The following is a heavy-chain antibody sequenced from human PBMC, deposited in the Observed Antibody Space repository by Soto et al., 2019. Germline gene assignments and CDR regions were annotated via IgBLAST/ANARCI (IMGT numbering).Heavy chain of an antibody. CDR1: GFTFSSYG. CDR2: IWYDGSNK. CDR3: ARGAPYYDFWSGYSHYGMDV. V-gene: IGHV3-33*01. D-gene: IGHD3-3*01. Sequence: SGGSLRLSCAASGFTFSSYGMHWVRQAPGKGLEWVAVIWYDGSNKYYADSVKGRFTISRDSSKNTLYLQMNSLRAEDTAVYYCARGAPYYDFWSGYSHYGMDVWGQGTTVTVSS. J-gene: IGHJ6*02.